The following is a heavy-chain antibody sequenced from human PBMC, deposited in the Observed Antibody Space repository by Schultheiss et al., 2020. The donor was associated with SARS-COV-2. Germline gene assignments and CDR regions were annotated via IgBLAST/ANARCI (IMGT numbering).Heavy chain of an antibody. CDR3: AKDFGVGARGYYFDY. Sequence: GGSLRLSCAASGFTFDDYGMSWVRQAPGKGLEWVSAISGSGGSTYYADSVKGRFTISRDNSKNTLYLQMNSLRAEDTAVYYCAKDFGVGARGYYFDYWGQGTLVTVSS. D-gene: IGHD1-26*01. V-gene: IGHV3-23*01. CDR1: GFTFDDYG. CDR2: ISGSGGST. J-gene: IGHJ4*02.